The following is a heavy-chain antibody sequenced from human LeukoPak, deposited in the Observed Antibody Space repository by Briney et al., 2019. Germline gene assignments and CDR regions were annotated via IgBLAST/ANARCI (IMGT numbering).Heavy chain of an antibody. Sequence: PGGSLRLSCAASGFTFSSYGMHWVRQAPGKGLEWVAVIWYDGSNKYYADSVKGRFTISRDNSENTLYLQMNSLRAEDTAVYYCARDRSYGDYFDYWGQGTLVTVSS. CDR2: IWYDGSNK. CDR3: ARDRSYGDYFDY. J-gene: IGHJ4*02. D-gene: IGHD4-17*01. CDR1: GFTFSSYG. V-gene: IGHV3-33*01.